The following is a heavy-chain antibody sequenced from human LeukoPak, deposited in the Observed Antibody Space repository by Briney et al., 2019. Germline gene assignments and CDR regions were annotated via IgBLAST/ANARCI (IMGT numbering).Heavy chain of an antibody. CDR3: AKDPPGHYDSSSYYRYFQH. CDR1: GYTFTSYD. CDR2: MNPNSGNT. V-gene: IGHV1-8*01. Sequence: ASVKVSCKASGYTFTSYDINWMRQAPGQGLEWVGWMNPNSGNTGYAQTFQGKLTMTRNTSIKTAYMELSSLRSEDTAVYYCAKDPPGHYDSSSYYRYFQHWGQGTLVTVSS. J-gene: IGHJ1*01. D-gene: IGHD3-22*01.